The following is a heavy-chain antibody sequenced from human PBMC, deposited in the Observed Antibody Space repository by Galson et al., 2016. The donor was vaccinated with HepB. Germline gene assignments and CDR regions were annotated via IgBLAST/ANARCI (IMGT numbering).Heavy chain of an antibody. Sequence: LSLTCTVSGDSVSSGSYYWSWIRQPPGKGLEWIGYVFYTGSTDFNPSLKSRATISVDTSKNQFSLKLRSLTAADTAVYYCARDYHDYDDGPTEGPYYVDNWGQGALVIVSS. CDR1: GDSVSSGSYY. D-gene: IGHD3-22*01. CDR3: ARDYHDYDDGPTEGPYYVDN. CDR2: VFYTGST. J-gene: IGHJ4*02. V-gene: IGHV4-61*01.